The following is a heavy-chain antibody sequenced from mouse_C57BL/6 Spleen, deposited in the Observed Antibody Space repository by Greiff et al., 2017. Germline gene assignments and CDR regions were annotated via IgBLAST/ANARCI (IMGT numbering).Heavy chain of an antibody. CDR3: TIYYDYFYAMDY. CDR2: IRLKSDNYAT. V-gene: IGHV6-3*01. D-gene: IGHD2-4*01. J-gene: IGHJ4*01. CDR1: GFTFSNYW. Sequence: EVKVEESGGGLVQPGGSMKLSCVASGFTFSNYWMNWVRQSPEKGLEWVAQIRLKSDNYATHYAESVKGRFTISRDDSKSSVYLQMNNLRAEDTGNYYCTIYYDYFYAMDYWGQGTSVTVSS.